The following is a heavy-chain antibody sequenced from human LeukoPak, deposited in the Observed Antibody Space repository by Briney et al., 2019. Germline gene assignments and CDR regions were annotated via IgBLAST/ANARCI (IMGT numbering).Heavy chain of an antibody. CDR1: GFTFSNAW. D-gene: IGHD3-10*01. J-gene: IGHJ4*02. CDR3: ARDYYGSADSPYYFDY. V-gene: IGHV4-34*01. Sequence: GSLRLSCAASGFTFSNAWMSWVRQAPGKGLEWIGEINHSGSTNYNPSLKSRVTISVDTSKNQFSLKLSSVTAADTAVYYCARDYYGSADSPYYFDYWGQGTLVTVSS. CDR2: INHSGST.